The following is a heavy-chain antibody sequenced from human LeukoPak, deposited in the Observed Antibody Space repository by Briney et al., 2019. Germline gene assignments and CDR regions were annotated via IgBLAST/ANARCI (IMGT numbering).Heavy chain of an antibody. J-gene: IGHJ6*04. CDR1: GFTFSDYG. D-gene: IGHD3-10*02. Sequence: GGSLRLSCAAAGFTFSDYGMNWVRQAPGKGLEWVSGISGSGISTYYADSVKGRFTISRDNSKNSLYLQMNSLRAEDTAVYYCAELGITMIGGVWGKGTTVTISS. CDR2: ISGSGIST. V-gene: IGHV3-23*01. CDR3: AELGITMIGGV.